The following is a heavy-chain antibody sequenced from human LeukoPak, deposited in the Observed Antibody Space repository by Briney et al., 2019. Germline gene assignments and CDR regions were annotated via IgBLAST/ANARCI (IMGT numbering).Heavy chain of an antibody. Sequence: GESLKIPCKGSGYSFTSYWIGWVRQMPGKGLEWMGIIYPGDSDTRYSPSFQGQVTISADKSISTAYLQWSSLKASDTAMYYCARYNYYGSGSYYKDPPYYFDYWGQGTLVTVSS. V-gene: IGHV5-51*01. CDR3: ARYNYYGSGSYYKDPPYYFDY. D-gene: IGHD3-10*01. CDR1: GYSFTSYW. CDR2: IYPGDSDT. J-gene: IGHJ4*02.